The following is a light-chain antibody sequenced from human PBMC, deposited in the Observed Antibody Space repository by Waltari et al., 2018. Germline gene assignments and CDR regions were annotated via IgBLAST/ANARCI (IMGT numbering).Light chain of an antibody. CDR1: QSVSHY. V-gene: IGKV3-11*01. CDR3: QYRSNWPLT. Sequence: EIVLTQSPATLSLSPGERATLSCRASQSVSHYLAWYQQKPGQAPRLLIYNASNRATGIPARFSGSGSGTDFTLTISSLEPEDFAVYYCQYRSNWPLTFGGGTKVEIK. CDR2: NAS. J-gene: IGKJ4*01.